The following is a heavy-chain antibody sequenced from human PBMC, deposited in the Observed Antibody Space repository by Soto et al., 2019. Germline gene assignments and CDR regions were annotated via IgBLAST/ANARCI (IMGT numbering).Heavy chain of an antibody. CDR3: ARRTMVRGDTEPDYGMDV. Sequence: SETLSLTCTVSGGSISSGDYYWSWIRQPPGKGLEWIGYIYYSGSTYYNPSLKSRVTISVDTSKNQFSLKLSSVTAADTAVYYCARRTMVRGDTEPDYGMDVWGQGTTVTVSS. CDR2: IYYSGST. V-gene: IGHV4-30-4*01. J-gene: IGHJ6*02. CDR1: GGSISSGDYY. D-gene: IGHD3-10*01.